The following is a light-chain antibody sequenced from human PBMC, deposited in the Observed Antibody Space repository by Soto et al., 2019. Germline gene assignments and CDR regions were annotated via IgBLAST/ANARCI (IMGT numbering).Light chain of an antibody. Sequence: DIVLTQSPGTLSLSPGDTATLSCRASQSVVSSYLAWYQQKPGQAPRLLIYSASYRATGIPDRFSGSGSGTDFTLTISGLEPEDFALDFCQQYGSSPPGAFGQGTRVDIK. J-gene: IGKJ1*01. CDR2: SAS. CDR1: QSVVSSY. V-gene: IGKV3-20*01. CDR3: QQYGSSPPGA.